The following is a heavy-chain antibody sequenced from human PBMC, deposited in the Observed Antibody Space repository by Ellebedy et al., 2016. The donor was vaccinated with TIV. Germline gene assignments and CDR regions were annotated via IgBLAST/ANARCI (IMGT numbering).Heavy chain of an antibody. V-gene: IGHV1-46*01. CDR3: AREGGFGELGSRY. CDR2: INPSGGST. D-gene: IGHD3-10*01. CDR1: GYTFTSYY. J-gene: IGHJ4*02. Sequence: ASVKVSXKASGYTFTSYYMHWVRQAPGQGLEWMGIINPSGGSTSYAQKFQGRVTMTRDTSISTAYMELSRLRSDDTAVYYSAREGGFGELGSRYWGQGTLVTVSS.